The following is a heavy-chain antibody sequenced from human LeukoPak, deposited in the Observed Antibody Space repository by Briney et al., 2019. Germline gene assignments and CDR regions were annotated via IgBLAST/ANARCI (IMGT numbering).Heavy chain of an antibody. CDR2: ITSKAYSGTT. CDR1: GFTFGDNA. J-gene: IGHJ4*02. V-gene: IGHV3-49*03. D-gene: IGHD1-1*01. Sequence: GGSLRLSCTASGFTFGDNAMSWFRQAPGKGLEWVGFITSKAYSGTTKYAASVNGRFTISRDDFNSIAHLQMDSLKTEDTALYFCARTRWATGTIADYWGQGTLVTVSS. CDR3: ARTRWATGTIADY.